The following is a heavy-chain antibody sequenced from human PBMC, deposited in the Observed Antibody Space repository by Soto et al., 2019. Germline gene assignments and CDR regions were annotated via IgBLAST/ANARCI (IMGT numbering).Heavy chain of an antibody. CDR3: ARESLAVTPLGY. Sequence: QVQLVQSGAEVKKPGASVKVSCKASGYTFTSCDINWVRQATGQGLERMGWMNPNSGNTGYAQKFQGRVTMTRNTSISTAYMELSSLTSEDTAVYYCARESLAVTPLGYWGQGTLVTVSS. CDR1: GYTFTSCD. J-gene: IGHJ4*02. CDR2: MNPNSGNT. D-gene: IGHD4-4*01. V-gene: IGHV1-8*01.